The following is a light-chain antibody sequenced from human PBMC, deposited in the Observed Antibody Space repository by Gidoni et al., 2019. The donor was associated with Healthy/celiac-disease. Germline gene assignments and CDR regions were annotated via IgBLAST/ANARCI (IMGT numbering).Light chain of an antibody. CDR2: DAS. CDR3: QQRSNWPQGVT. CDR1: QSVSSY. V-gene: IGKV3-11*01. J-gene: IGKJ3*01. Sequence: EIVLTQSPATLSLSPGERATLSCRASQSVSSYLAWYQQKPGPAPRLLIYDASNRATGIPARFSGSGSGTDFTLTISSLEPEDFAVYYCQQRSNWPQGVTFGPXTKVDIK.